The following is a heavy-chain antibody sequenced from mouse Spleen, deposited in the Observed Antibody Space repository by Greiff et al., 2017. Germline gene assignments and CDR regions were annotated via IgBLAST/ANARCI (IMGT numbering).Heavy chain of an antibody. D-gene: IGHD2-12*01. CDR1: GFTFSSYT. Sequence: DVMLVESGGGLVKPGGSLKLSCAASGFTFSSYTMSWVRQTPAKRLEWVATISSGGGNTYYPDSVKGRFTISRDNARNTLYLQMSSLRSEDTAMYYCARNGYYSYDGFAYWGQGTLVTVSA. J-gene: IGHJ3*01. CDR2: ISSGGGNT. V-gene: IGHV5-9*01. CDR3: ARNGYYSYDGFAY.